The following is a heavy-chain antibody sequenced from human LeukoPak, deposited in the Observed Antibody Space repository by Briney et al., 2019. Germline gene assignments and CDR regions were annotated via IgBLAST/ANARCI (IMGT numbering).Heavy chain of an antibody. CDR3: ARDHCSSTSCYHTFDY. D-gene: IGHD2-2*01. V-gene: IGHV1-18*01. Sequence: ASVKVSCKASRYTFTSYGISWVRQAPGQGLEWMGWISAYNGNTNYAQKLQGRVTMTTDTSTSTAYMELRSLRSDDTAVYYCARDHCSSTSCYHTFDYWGQGTLVTVSS. J-gene: IGHJ4*02. CDR2: ISAYNGNT. CDR1: RYTFTSYG.